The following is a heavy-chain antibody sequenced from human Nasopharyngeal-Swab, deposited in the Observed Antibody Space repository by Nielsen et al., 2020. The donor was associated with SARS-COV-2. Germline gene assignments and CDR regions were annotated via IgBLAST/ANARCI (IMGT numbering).Heavy chain of an antibody. CDR1: GFTFSSYA. J-gene: IGHJ3*02. Sequence: GESLKISCVASGFTFSSYAMNWVRQAPGKGLEWVSGISGSGGSTYYADSVKGRFTISRDNSKNTLYLQMNSLRAEDTAVYYCAKERVEQGAFDIWGQGTMVTVSS. D-gene: IGHD1/OR15-1a*01. V-gene: IGHV3-23*01. CDR3: AKERVEQGAFDI. CDR2: ISGSGGST.